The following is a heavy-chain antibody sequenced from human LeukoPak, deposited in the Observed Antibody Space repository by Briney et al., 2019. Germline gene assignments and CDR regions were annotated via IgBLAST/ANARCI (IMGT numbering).Heavy chain of an antibody. V-gene: IGHV3-23*01. Sequence: GASLRLSCAASGLTFSSYAMSWVRQAPGKGLEWVSAISGSGGSTYYADSVKGRFTISRDNSKNTLYLQMSSLRAEDTAVYYCAKDPRSGYYYDSSGYYYFENWGQGTLVTVSS. CDR1: GLTFSSYA. J-gene: IGHJ4*02. CDR2: ISGSGGST. CDR3: AKDPRSGYYYDSSGYYYFEN. D-gene: IGHD3-22*01.